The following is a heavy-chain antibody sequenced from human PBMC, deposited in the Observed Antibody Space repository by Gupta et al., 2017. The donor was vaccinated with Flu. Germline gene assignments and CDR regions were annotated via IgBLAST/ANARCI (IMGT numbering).Heavy chain of an antibody. CDR2: ISYDGSDK. CDR3: AKDHTYYYDSSGYYYVGYLDY. Sequence: QVQLVESGGGVVQPGRSLRLSCAASGFTFSNYGIHWVRQAPGKGLEWVALISYDGSDKYYADSVKGRFTISRDNFKNTLYLQMNSLRAEDTAVYYCAKDHTYYYDSSGYYYVGYLDYWGQGTLVTVSS. CDR1: GFTFSNYG. V-gene: IGHV3-30*18. J-gene: IGHJ4*02. D-gene: IGHD3-22*01.